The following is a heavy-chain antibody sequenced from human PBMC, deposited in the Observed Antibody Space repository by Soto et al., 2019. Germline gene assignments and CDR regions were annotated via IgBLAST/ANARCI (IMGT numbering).Heavy chain of an antibody. Sequence: ASVKVSCEACGDSFTSYDINWVRQATGQGLEWMGWMNPNSGNTGYAQKFQGRVTMTRNTSISTAYMELSSLRSEDTAVYYCARGRNDYDFWSGYYRGSNWFDPWGQGTLVTVSS. V-gene: IGHV1-8*01. CDR1: GDSFTSYD. D-gene: IGHD3-3*01. J-gene: IGHJ5*02. CDR3: ARGRNDYDFWSGYYRGSNWFDP. CDR2: MNPNSGNT.